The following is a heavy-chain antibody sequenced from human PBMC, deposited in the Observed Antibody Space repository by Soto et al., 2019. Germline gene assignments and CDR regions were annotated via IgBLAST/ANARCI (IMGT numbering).Heavy chain of an antibody. V-gene: IGHV4-61*01. D-gene: IGHD1-26*01. J-gene: IGHJ6*02. CDR2: IYYSGST. CDR1: GGSVSSGSYY. Sequence: SETLSLTCTVSGGSVSSGSYYWSWIRQPPGKGLEWIGYIYYSGSTNYNPSLKSRVTISVDTSKNQFSLKLSSVTAADTAVYYCARDRESDYYYYGMDVWGQGTTVTVSS. CDR3: ARDRESDYYYYGMDV.